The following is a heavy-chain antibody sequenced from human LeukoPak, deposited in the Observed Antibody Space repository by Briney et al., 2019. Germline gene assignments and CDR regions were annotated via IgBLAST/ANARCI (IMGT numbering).Heavy chain of an antibody. Sequence: ASVKVSCKASGYTFTTYGISWVRQAPGRGLEWMGWISTYNAITNYAQKLQGRVTMTTNTSTSTSYMELRSLRSDDTAVYYCARDRGYVSASPCDYWGQGTLVTVSS. V-gene: IGHV1-18*01. J-gene: IGHJ4*02. CDR2: ISTYNAIT. CDR3: ARDRGYVSASPCDY. D-gene: IGHD5-12*01. CDR1: GYTFTTYG.